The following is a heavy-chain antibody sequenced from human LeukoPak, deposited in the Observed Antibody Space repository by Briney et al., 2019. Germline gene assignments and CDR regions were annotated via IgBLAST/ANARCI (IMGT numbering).Heavy chain of an antibody. CDR1: GGSISSSSYY. D-gene: IGHD3-22*01. CDR2: IYYSGST. J-gene: IGHJ4*02. Sequence: SETLSLTCTVSGGSISSSSYYWGWIRQPPGKGLEWIGSIYYSGSTYYNPSLKSRVTISVDTSKNQFSLKLSSVTAADTAVYYCARGPVTTMIVVVTREFDYWGQGTLVTVSS. V-gene: IGHV4-39*07. CDR3: ARGPVTTMIVVVTREFDY.